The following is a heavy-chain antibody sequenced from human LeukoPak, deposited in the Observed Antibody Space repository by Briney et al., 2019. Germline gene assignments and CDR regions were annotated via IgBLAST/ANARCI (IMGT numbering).Heavy chain of an antibody. CDR2: VAYSGST. CDR3: ARTVSGYYFNA. J-gene: IGHJ5*02. D-gene: IGHD5-12*01. V-gene: IGHV4-59*01. Sequence: SETLSLTCTVSGGSINSYYWSWIRQPPGKGLEWIGYVAYSGSTNYNPSLKSRVTISLATSKNQFSLKLSSVTAADTAVYYCARTVSGYYFNAWGQGTLVTVSS. CDR1: GGSINSYY.